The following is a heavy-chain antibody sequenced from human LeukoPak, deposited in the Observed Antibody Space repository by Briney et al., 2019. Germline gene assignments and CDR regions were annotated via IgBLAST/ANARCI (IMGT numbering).Heavy chain of an antibody. CDR1: GGSISSFL. D-gene: IGHD3-9*01. Sequence: SETLSLTCTVSGGSISSFLWSWIRQPPGKSLEWIGNIFYSGSTNYNPSLKSRVTISVDTSKNQFSLKLSSVTAADTAVYYCARVRSLVDFWFDPWGQGTLVTVSS. CDR3: ARVRSLVDFWFDP. CDR2: IFYSGST. J-gene: IGHJ5*02. V-gene: IGHV4-59*13.